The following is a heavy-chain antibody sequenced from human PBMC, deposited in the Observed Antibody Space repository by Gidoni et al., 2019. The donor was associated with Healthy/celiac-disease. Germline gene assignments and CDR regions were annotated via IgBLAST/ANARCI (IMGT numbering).Heavy chain of an antibody. CDR1: GSTFDDYA. J-gene: IGHJ4*02. CDR3: AKGAAYYYDSSGYCDY. V-gene: IGHV3-9*01. D-gene: IGHD3-22*01. CDR2: ISWNSGSI. Sequence: EVQLVESGGGLVQPGRSLRLSCAASGSTFDDYAMQWVRQAPGKGLEWVSGISWNSGSIGYADSVKGRFTISRDNAKNSLYLQMNSLRAEDTALYYCAKGAAYYYDSSGYCDYWGQGTLVTVSS.